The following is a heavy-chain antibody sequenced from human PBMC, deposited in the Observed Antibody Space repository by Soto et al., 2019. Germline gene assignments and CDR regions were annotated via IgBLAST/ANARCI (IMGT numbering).Heavy chain of an antibody. Sequence: QHGGSLELSCAASGFTFSSYSVHWVRQAPGKGLEWVAVISYDGRKKYYAESVKGRFTISRDNSKNTLYVQMNSLRAEDTAVYYCAKDVTGTTPYWGEGTLVTVSS. J-gene: IGHJ4*02. CDR1: GFTFSSYS. V-gene: IGHV3-30*18. CDR2: ISYDGRKK. D-gene: IGHD1-20*01. CDR3: AKDVTGTTPY.